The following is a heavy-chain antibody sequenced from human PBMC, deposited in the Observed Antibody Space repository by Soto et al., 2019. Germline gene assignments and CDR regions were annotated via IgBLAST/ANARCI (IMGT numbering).Heavy chain of an antibody. CDR3: ARRTRRSYSSSSGSGDP. D-gene: IGHD6-6*01. CDR1: GGSISSSSYY. V-gene: IGHV4-39*01. CDR2: IYYSGSS. Sequence: QLQLQESGPGLVKPSETLSLICTVSGGSISSSSYYWDWIRQSPGKRLEWIGAIYYSGSSYYNPSLKSRVTMSVDTSKNQFSLKMSSVTAADTAVYYCARRTRRSYSSSSGSGDPWGQGTLVTVSS. J-gene: IGHJ5*02.